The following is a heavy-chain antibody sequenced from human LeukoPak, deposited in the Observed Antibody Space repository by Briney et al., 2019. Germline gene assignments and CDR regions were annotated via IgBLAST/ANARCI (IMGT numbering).Heavy chain of an antibody. CDR1: GGSFSGYY. V-gene: IGHV4-34*01. J-gene: IGHJ4*02. Sequence: PSETLSLTCAVYGGSFSGYYWSWIRQPPGKGLEWIGEINHSGSTNYNPSLKSRVTISVDTSKNQFSLKLSSVTAADTAVYYCARAVTNYFDYWGQGTLVTVSS. D-gene: IGHD3-3*01. CDR2: INHSGST. CDR3: ARAVTNYFDY.